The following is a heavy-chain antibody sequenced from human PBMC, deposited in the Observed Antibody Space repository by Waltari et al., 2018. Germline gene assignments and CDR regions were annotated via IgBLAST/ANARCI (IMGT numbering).Heavy chain of an antibody. CDR1: GGSITSARTY. CDR2: ISYSGTT. V-gene: IGHV4-39*01. J-gene: IGHJ3*01. CDR3: ATYIGASVGTASFDV. D-gene: IGHD5-12*01. Sequence: QLQLQESGPGLVKPSETVSLTCSVSGGSITSARTYWGWIRQPPGQGLEWIGTISYSGTTYNSPSLQSRVTISRDTSKNQLSWKLDSVTASDTAVYYCATYIGASVGTASFDVWGQGTMVTVSS.